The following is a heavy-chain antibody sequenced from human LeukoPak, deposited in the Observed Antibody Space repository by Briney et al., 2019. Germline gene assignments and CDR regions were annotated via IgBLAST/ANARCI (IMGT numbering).Heavy chain of an antibody. CDR3: ARDRYSSGWYYFDY. CDR1: GFTFSNYA. Sequence: GGSLRLSCAASGFTFSNYAMSWVRRAPGKGLEWVAVISYDGSNKYYADSVKGRFTISRDNSKNTLYLQMNSLRAEDTAVYYCARDRYSSGWYYFDYWGQGTLVTVSS. J-gene: IGHJ4*02. CDR2: ISYDGSNK. V-gene: IGHV3-30-3*01. D-gene: IGHD6-19*01.